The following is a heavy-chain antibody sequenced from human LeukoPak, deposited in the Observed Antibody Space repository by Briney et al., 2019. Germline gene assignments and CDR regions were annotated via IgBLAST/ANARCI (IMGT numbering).Heavy chain of an antibody. Sequence: GGSLRLSCAASGFTFSDYYMSWIRQAPGKGLEWVSYISSSGSTIYYADSVKGRFTISRDNAKNSLYLQMNSLRAEDTAVYYCASSSGYSYGSEGASDIWGQGTMVTVSS. CDR1: GFTFSDYY. J-gene: IGHJ3*02. CDR2: ISSSGSTI. D-gene: IGHD5-18*01. CDR3: ASSSGYSYGSEGASDI. V-gene: IGHV3-11*01.